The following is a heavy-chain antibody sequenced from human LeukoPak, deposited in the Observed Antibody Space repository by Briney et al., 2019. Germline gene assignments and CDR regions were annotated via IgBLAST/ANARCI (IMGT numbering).Heavy chain of an antibody. CDR3: ARLSTHYYYTMDV. CDR1: GGSIRSSYYY. V-gene: IGHV4-39*01. Sequence: PSETLSLTCTVSGGSIRSSYYYWGWIRQPPGKGLEWIGSIYDSGSTYYNPSLKSRVTISVDTSKNQFSLKLNSVTAADTAVYYCARLSTHYYYTMDVWGQGTTVTVSS. J-gene: IGHJ6*02. CDR2: IYDSGST. D-gene: IGHD2-15*01.